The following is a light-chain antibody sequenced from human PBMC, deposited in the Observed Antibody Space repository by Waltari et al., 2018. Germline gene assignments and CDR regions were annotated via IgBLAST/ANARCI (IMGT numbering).Light chain of an antibody. J-gene: IGKJ4*01. Sequence: DIQLTQSPSFLSASVGDRVTFTCRASRDIRSYLAWYQQKSGKAPKLLIFAASTLQSGVPSRFSGSGSGTEFTLTISNLQPEDVATYYCQQPPGTFGGGTKVEFK. CDR1: RDIRSY. CDR3: QQPPGT. V-gene: IGKV1-9*01. CDR2: AAS.